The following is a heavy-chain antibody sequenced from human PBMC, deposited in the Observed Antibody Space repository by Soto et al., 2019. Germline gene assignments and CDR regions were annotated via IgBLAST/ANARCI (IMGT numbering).Heavy chain of an antibody. Sequence: DVQLLESGGGLVQPGKSLKLSCAASGFPFDIYTMSWVRQAPGKGLEWVSLIGGSGGGTNYAASVRGRFTTTRDNSKNTLYLHMRSLIPEDTAMYYCVNTRGLIDYWGQGTLVTVSS. CDR3: VNTRGLIDY. CDR2: IGGSGGGT. CDR1: GFPFDIYT. V-gene: IGHV3-23*01. D-gene: IGHD1-1*01. J-gene: IGHJ4*02.